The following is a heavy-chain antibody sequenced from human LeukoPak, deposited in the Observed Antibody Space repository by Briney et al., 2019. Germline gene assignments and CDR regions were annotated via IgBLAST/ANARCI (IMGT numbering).Heavy chain of an antibody. CDR1: GFTFGGSA. Sequence: GGSLRLSCEASGFTFGGSAMSWVRQAPGKGLEWISDISGAGRETYYADSVKGRFTISRDNSKNTLYLQLNSLGAEDTAVYFCAKIDSPRVGWRAPFDYWGQGTLATVSS. CDR3: AKIDSPRVGWRAPFDY. D-gene: IGHD6-19*01. CDR2: ISGAGRET. V-gene: IGHV3-23*01. J-gene: IGHJ4*02.